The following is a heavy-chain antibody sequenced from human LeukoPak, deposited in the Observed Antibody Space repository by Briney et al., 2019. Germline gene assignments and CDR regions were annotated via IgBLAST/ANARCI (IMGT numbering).Heavy chain of an antibody. CDR1: GYTFTSNY. CDR2: IYPRDGST. Sequence: ASVKVSCKASGYTFTSNYIHWVRQAPGQGLEWMGMIYPRDGSTSYAQKFQGRVTVTRYTSTSTVHMELSGLRSADTDVYYCERDQAGFHYWGQGTLVTVSS. CDR3: ERDQAGFHY. V-gene: IGHV1-46*01. J-gene: IGHJ4*02.